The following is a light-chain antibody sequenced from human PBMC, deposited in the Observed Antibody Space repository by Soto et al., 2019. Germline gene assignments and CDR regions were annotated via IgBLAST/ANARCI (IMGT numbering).Light chain of an antibody. V-gene: IGKV2-24*01. Sequence: DLVLTQTPFSSPVTLGQPASISCRSSQSLVHSDGVTYLNWLQQRPGQPPRLLIYRVSNRFSGVTDKMSGSGAGTEFTLKISRGEAEDVGTEYCRQATNFPPSTFGQGTKLEIK. CDR2: RVS. CDR3: RQATNFPPST. J-gene: IGKJ2*01. CDR1: QSLVHSDGVTY.